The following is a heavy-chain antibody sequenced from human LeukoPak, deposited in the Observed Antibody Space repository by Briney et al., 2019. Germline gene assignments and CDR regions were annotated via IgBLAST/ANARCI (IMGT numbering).Heavy chain of an antibody. CDR1: GGSISRYY. D-gene: IGHD5-18*01. J-gene: IGHJ3*02. CDR3: ARPGVGSGRYGAFDI. CDR2: IYYSGST. Sequence: SETLSLTCTVSGGSISRYYWSWIRQPPGKGLEWIGYIYYSGSTNHNPSLESRVTMSVDTSKNQFSLKLRSVTAADTAAYYCARPGVGSGRYGAFDIWGQGTMVTVSS. V-gene: IGHV4-59*08.